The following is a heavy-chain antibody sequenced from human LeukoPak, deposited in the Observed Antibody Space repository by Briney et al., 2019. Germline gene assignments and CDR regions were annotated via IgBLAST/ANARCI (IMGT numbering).Heavy chain of an antibody. J-gene: IGHJ4*02. CDR2: MNPNSGNT. Sequence: ASVKVSCKASGYTFTSYDINWVRQATGQGLEWMGWMNPNSGNTGYAQEFQGRVTITRNTSISTAYMELSSLRSEDTAVYYCARASYYYDSSGYYYDSSGYFDYWGQGTLVTVSS. CDR3: ARASYYYDSSGYYYDSSGYFDY. V-gene: IGHV1-8*03. CDR1: GYTFTSYD. D-gene: IGHD3-22*01.